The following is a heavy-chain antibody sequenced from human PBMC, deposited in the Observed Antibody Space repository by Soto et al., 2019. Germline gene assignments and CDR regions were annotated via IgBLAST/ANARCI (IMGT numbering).Heavy chain of an antibody. CDR3: AKADRGIAAALPYYYYGMEV. CDR2: ISYDGSNK. J-gene: IGHJ6*02. Sequence: GGSLRLSCAASGFTFSSYGMHCVRQAPGKGLEWVAVISYDGSNKYYADSVKGRFTISRDNSKNTLYLQMNSRRAEDTAVYYCAKADRGIAAALPYYYYGMEVWGQGTTVTVAS. D-gene: IGHD6-25*01. V-gene: IGHV3-30*18. CDR1: GFTFSSYG.